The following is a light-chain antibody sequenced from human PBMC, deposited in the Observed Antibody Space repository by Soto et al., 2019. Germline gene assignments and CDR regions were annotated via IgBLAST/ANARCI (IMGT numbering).Light chain of an antibody. CDR1: SSDVGGYNY. Sequence: QPVLTQPPSASGSPGQSVTISCTGTSSDVGGYNYVSWYQQHPGKAPKLMIYEVSKRPSGVPDRFSGSKSGNTASLTVSGLQAEDEADYYCSSYAGSKTLFGGGTQLTVL. J-gene: IGLJ2*01. CDR3: SSYAGSKTL. CDR2: EVS. V-gene: IGLV2-8*01.